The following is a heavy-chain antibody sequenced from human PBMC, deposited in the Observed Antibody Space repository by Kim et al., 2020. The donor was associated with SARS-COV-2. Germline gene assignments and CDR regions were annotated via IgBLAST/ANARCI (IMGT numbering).Heavy chain of an antibody. D-gene: IGHD6-13*01. V-gene: IGHV3-33*01. CDR3: ARARGSSSLYQRGGNWS. J-gene: IGHJ5*01. Sequence: GGSLRLSCAASGFTFSSYGMHWVRQAPGKGLEWVAVIWYDGSNKYYADSVKGRFTISSDNSTNTLYLQMNSMRAEATAVSYCARARGSSSLYQRGGNWS. CDR1: GFTFSSYG. CDR2: IWYDGSNK.